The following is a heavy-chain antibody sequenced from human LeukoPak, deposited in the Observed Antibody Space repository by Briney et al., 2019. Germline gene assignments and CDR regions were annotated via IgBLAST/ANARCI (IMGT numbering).Heavy chain of an antibody. CDR3: ARGHYELWY. J-gene: IGHJ1*01. Sequence: GGSLRLSCAASGLTFSDYYMSWIRQAPGKGLEWVSYISSSSSYTDYADSVKGRFSISRDDAKDSLYLQMNSLRAEDTAVYYCARGHYELWYWGQGTLVTVSS. CDR1: GLTFSDYY. V-gene: IGHV3-11*06. CDR2: ISSSSSYT. D-gene: IGHD3-16*01.